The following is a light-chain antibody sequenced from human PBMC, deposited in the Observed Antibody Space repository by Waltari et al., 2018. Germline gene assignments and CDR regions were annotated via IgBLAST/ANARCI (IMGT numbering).Light chain of an antibody. CDR3: QQNYTAMCT. V-gene: IGKV4-1*01. Sequence: IMMTQSPDQLAVSLGERPTFNCKYSTNVLNNSNNKNYFTWFQQKPGSPPKLLIYWASTREPGVPDLFSGRGSEAAYTLTISGLHTEDVAVYDCQQNYTAMCTFGRGPKVEI. CDR2: WAS. CDR1: TNVLNNSNNKNY. J-gene: IGKJ1*01.